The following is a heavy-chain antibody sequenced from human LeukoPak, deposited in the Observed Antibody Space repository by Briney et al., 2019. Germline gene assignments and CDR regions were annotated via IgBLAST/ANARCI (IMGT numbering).Heavy chain of an antibody. Sequence: GGSLRLSCAASGFTFDDYAMHWVRQAPGKGLEWVSGISWNSGSIGYADSVKGRFTISRDNAKNSLYLQMNSLRAEDTALYYCAKDLSYYYYYYGMDVWGQGTTVTVSS. CDR3: AKDLSYYYYYYGMDV. CDR2: ISWNSGSI. J-gene: IGHJ6*02. D-gene: IGHD3-10*01. CDR1: GFTFDDYA. V-gene: IGHV3-9*01.